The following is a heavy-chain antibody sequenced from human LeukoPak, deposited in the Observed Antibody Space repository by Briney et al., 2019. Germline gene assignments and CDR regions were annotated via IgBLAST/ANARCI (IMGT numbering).Heavy chain of an antibody. CDR2: INAGNGNT. CDR3: ARALHPGFLEWLLSRV. CDR1: GYTFTSYA. V-gene: IGHV1-3*01. Sequence: GASVKVSCKASGYTFTSYAMHWVRQAPGQRLEWMGWINAGNGNTKYSQKFQGRVTITRDTSASTVYMELSSLRSEDTAVYYCARALHPGFLEWLLSRVWGQGTLVTVSS. J-gene: IGHJ4*02. D-gene: IGHD3-3*01.